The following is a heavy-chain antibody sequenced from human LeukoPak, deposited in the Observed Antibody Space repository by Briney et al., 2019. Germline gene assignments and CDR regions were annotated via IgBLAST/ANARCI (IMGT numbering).Heavy chain of an antibody. CDR1: GYTFTSYY. Sequence: ASVKVSCKASGYTFTSYYMHWVRQAPGQGLEWMGIINPSGGSTSYAQKFQGRVTMTRDTSTSTVYMELGSLRSEDTAVYYCARDSAVVTAMPRYFDYWGQGTLVTVSS. V-gene: IGHV1-46*01. CDR3: ARDSAVVTAMPRYFDY. D-gene: IGHD2-21*02. CDR2: INPSGGST. J-gene: IGHJ4*02.